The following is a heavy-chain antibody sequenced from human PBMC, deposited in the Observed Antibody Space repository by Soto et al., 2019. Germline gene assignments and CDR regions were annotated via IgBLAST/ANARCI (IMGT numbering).Heavy chain of an antibody. D-gene: IGHD3-22*01. CDR1: GFTFSSYA. Sequence: GGSLRLSCAASGFTFSSYAMSWVRQAPGKGLEWVSAISGSGGSTYHADSVKGRFTISRDNSKNTLYLQMNSLRAEDTAVYYCAKHYYDSSGYDYWGQGTLVTVSS. J-gene: IGHJ4*02. V-gene: IGHV3-23*01. CDR2: ISGSGGST. CDR3: AKHYYDSSGYDY.